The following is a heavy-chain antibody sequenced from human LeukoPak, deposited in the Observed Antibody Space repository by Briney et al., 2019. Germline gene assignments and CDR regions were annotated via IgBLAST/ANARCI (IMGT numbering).Heavy chain of an antibody. CDR1: GLSLSGYW. Sequence: GGSLRLSCAASGLSLSGYWMTWVRQAPGKGLEWVARLHADGVEQNYVDSVTGRFTMSRDNAKNSLDLQMNSLRVEDTAVYYCARGGYSFDYLGQGTLVAVSS. J-gene: IGHJ4*02. D-gene: IGHD5-18*01. CDR2: LHADGVEQ. CDR3: ARGGYSFDY. V-gene: IGHV3-7*01.